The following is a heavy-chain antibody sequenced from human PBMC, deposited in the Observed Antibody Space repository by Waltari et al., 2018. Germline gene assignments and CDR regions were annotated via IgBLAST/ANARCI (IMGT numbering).Heavy chain of an antibody. Sequence: QVQLQQWGAGLLKPSETLSLTCAVYGGSFSGYYWSWIRQPPGKGLEWLGEINHSGSTNDNPSLKSRVTISVDTSKNQFSLKLSSVTAADTAVYYCARLTERGLYFDYWGQGTLVTVSS. CDR2: INHSGST. J-gene: IGHJ4*02. CDR1: GGSFSGYY. CDR3: ARLTERGLYFDY. D-gene: IGHD1-1*01. V-gene: IGHV4-34*01.